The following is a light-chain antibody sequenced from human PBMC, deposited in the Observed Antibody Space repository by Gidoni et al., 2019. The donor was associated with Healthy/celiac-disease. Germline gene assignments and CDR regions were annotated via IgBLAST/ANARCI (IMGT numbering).Light chain of an antibody. CDR2: STN. V-gene: IGLV8-61*01. Sequence: QTVVTQEPSFSVSPGGTVTLTCGLSSGSVSTSYYPSWYQQNPGQAPRTLIYSTNTRSSGVPDRFSGSILGNKAALTITGAQADEESDYYCVLYMGSGIWVFGRGTKLTVL. CDR1: SGSVSTSYY. CDR3: VLYMGSGIWV. J-gene: IGLJ2*01.